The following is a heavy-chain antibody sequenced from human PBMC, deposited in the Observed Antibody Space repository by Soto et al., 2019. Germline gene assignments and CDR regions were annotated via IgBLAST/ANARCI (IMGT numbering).Heavy chain of an antibody. CDR3: AKLSLESPTHF. Sequence: EVHLLESGGGLVQPGGSLRLSCVASGFTFATYAMNWVRQAPGKGLEWVSATSSDGSATFYADSVKGRFTMSRDNSKNTLYLQLNSLRAEDTAVYYCAKLSLESPTHFWGQGTLLTVSS. CDR2: TSSDGSAT. CDR1: GFTFATYA. V-gene: IGHV3-23*01. J-gene: IGHJ4*02.